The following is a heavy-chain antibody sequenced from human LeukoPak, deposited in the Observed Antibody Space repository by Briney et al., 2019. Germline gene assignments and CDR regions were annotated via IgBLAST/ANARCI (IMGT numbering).Heavy chain of an antibody. CDR1: GFTFSSYE. Sequence: GGSLRLSCAASGFTFSSYEMNWVRQAPGKGLEWVSSISISSSDIYYADSVKGRFTVSRDNAKNSLCLQMNSLRAEDTALYYCARDGHYGGVVFDYWGQGTLVTVSS. CDR3: ARDGHYGGVVFDY. CDR2: ISISSSDI. D-gene: IGHD3-16*01. V-gene: IGHV3-21*04. J-gene: IGHJ4*02.